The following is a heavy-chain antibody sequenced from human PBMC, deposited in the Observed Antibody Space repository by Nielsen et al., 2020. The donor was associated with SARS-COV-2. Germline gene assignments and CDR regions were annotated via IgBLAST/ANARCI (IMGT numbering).Heavy chain of an antibody. J-gene: IGHJ4*02. CDR2: IYHSGST. CDR1: GGSISSSDW. CDR3: ARYSGTEYYFDY. Sequence: SETLSLTCAVSGGSISSSDWWSWVRQPPGKGLEWIAQIYHSGSTGFNPSLKSRVTISVDKSKNQFSLNLSSVTAADTAVYYCARYSGTEYYFDYWGQGTLVTVSS. D-gene: IGHD1-26*01. V-gene: IGHV4-4*02.